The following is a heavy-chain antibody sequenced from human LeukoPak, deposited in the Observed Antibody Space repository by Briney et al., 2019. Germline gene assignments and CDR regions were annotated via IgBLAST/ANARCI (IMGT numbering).Heavy chain of an antibody. Sequence: SETLSLTCAVYGGSCSGYYWSWIRQPPGKGLEWIGEINHSGSTNYNPSLKSRVTISVDTSKNQFSLKLSSVTAADTAVYYCARVDSSGWSRVDYWGQGTLVTVSS. CDR2: INHSGST. D-gene: IGHD6-19*01. CDR1: GGSCSGYY. V-gene: IGHV4-34*01. J-gene: IGHJ4*02. CDR3: ARVDSSGWSRVDY.